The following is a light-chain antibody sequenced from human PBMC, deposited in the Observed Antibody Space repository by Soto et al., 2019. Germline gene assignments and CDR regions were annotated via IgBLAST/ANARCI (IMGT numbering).Light chain of an antibody. CDR3: SSYTSRSTRTLVV. Sequence: QSVLTQPPSVSGAPGQRVTISCTGSRSNIGAGYDVHWYQQLPGTAPKLLIYGTNNRPSGVPDRFSGSKSGMSASLAITGLQAADEADYYCSSYTSRSTRTLVVFGTGTKLTVL. J-gene: IGLJ1*01. CDR2: GTN. CDR1: RSNIGAGYD. V-gene: IGLV1-40*01.